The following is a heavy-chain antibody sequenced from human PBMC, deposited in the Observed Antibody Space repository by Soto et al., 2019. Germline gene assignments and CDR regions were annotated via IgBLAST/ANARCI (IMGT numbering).Heavy chain of an antibody. CDR1: GGSISSSSYY. D-gene: IGHD2-15*01. Sequence: SETLSLTCTVSGGSISSSSYYWGWIRQPPGKGLEWIGSIYYSGSTYYNPSLKSRVTISVDTSKNQFSLKLSSVTAADTAVYYCINIVVVAATLPVPNYSYGMDVWGQGTRVTVSS. CDR2: IYYSGST. CDR3: INIVVVAATLPVPNYSYGMDV. J-gene: IGHJ6*02. V-gene: IGHV4-39*01.